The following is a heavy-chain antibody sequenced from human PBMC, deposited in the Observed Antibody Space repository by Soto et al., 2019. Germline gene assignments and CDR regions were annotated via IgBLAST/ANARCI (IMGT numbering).Heavy chain of an antibody. D-gene: IGHD3-10*01. CDR1: GFTFGTTD. CDR3: AKDSGLPRFGTLIHALDL. J-gene: IGHJ3*01. CDR2: IDGSGGIT. Sequence: GGSLRLSCAASGFTFGTTDMSWVRQAPGEGLEWVSTIDGSGGITYYADSVKGRFTISRDNSRNTVYLQLNSLRDDDAAMYYCAKDSGLPRFGTLIHALDLWGQGTMVTVSS. V-gene: IGHV3-23*01.